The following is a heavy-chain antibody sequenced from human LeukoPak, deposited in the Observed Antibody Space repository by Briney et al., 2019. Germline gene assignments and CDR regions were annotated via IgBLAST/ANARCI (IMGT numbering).Heavy chain of an antibody. D-gene: IGHD2-15*01. Sequence: PSETLSLTCTVSGFSISSGFYWCWIMQPPGKELEWIGNIHYSGSTYYKPSLKSRVTISVDTSKNQFSLTLSSVTAADTAMYYCASDAPGLLGYWGQGTLVTVSS. J-gene: IGHJ4*02. V-gene: IGHV4-38-2*02. CDR3: ASDAPGLLGY. CDR1: GFSISSGFY. CDR2: IHYSGST.